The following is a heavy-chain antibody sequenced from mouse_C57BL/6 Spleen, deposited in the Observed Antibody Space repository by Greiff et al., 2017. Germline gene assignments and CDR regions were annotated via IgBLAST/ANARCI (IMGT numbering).Heavy chain of an antibody. CDR3: TTGYGKDY. CDR2: IDPENGDT. J-gene: IGHJ2*01. Sequence: EVQLQQSGAELVRPGASVKLSCTASGFNIKDDYMHWVKQRPEQGLEWIGWIDPENGDTAYASKFQGKATITADTSSNTAYLQLSSLTSEDTAVYYCTTGYGKDYWGRGTTLTVSS. V-gene: IGHV14-4*01. CDR1: GFNIKDDY. D-gene: IGHD2-1*01.